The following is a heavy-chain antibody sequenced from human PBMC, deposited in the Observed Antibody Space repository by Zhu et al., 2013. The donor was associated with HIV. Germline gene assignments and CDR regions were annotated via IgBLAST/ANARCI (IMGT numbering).Heavy chain of an antibody. CDR1: GDTFSSYP. D-gene: IGHD6-6*01. V-gene: IGHV1-69*06. CDR3: ARGVIAAQYYGMDV. CDR2: IIPIFNTT. J-gene: IGHJ6*02. Sequence: QVQLVQSGAEVKKPGSPVKVSCKASGDTFSSYPISWVRQAHGHGLEWMGGIIPIFNTTNYAQKFQGRFTITADKSTNTAYMELSSLIFEDTAMYYCARGVIAAQYYGMDVWGQGTTVSVSS.